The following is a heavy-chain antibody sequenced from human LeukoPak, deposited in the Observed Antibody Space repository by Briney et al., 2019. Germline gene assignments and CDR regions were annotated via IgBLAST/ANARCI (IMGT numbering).Heavy chain of an antibody. V-gene: IGHV4-34*01. CDR3: ARGRAPITMVRGVTFDY. CDR2: INHSGST. Sequence: KPSETLSLTCAVYGGSFSGYYWSWIRQPPGKGLEWIGEINHSGSTNYNPSLKSRVTISVDTSKNQFSLKLSSVTAADTAAYYCARGRAPITMVRGVTFDYWGQGTLVTVSS. D-gene: IGHD3-10*01. J-gene: IGHJ4*02. CDR1: GGSFSGYY.